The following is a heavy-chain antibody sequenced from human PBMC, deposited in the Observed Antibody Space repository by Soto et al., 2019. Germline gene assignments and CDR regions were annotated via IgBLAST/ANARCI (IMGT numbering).Heavy chain of an antibody. J-gene: IGHJ6*02. CDR1: GGTFSSYA. CDR3: ARHVPAAGYYYGMDV. Sequence: GASVKVSCKASGGTFSSYAISWVRQAPGQGLGWMGGIIPIFGTANYAQKFQGRVTITADESTSTAYMELSSLRSEDTAVYYCARHVPAAGYYYGMDVWGQGTTVTVSS. V-gene: IGHV1-69*13. CDR2: IIPIFGTA. D-gene: IGHD2-2*01.